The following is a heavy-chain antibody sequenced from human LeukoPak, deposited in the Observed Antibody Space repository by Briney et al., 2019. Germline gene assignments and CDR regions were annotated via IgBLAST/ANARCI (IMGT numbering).Heavy chain of an antibody. D-gene: IGHD3-10*01. CDR2: ISYDGTKK. V-gene: IGHV3-30*18. CDR3: AKDKSLWFGIIDY. CDR1: GFTFSSYA. J-gene: IGHJ4*02. Sequence: PGGSLRLSCAASGFTFSSYAMSWVRQAPGKGLEWVAVISYDGTKKNYADSVKGRFAISRDNSKNTLFLQMNSLRAEDTAVYYCAKDKSLWFGIIDYWGQGTLVTVSS.